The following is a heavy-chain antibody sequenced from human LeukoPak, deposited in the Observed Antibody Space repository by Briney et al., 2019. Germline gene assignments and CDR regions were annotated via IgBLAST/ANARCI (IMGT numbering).Heavy chain of an antibody. CDR3: ARGSGRGIAARPGLFDY. CDR1: GFTFSSYS. Sequence: GGSLRLSCAASGFTFSSYSMNWVRQAPGKGLEWVSYISSSSTIYYADSVKGRFTISRDNAKNSLYLQMNSLRAEDTAVYYCARGSGRGIAARPGLFDYWGQGTLVTVSS. D-gene: IGHD6-6*01. CDR2: ISSSSTI. J-gene: IGHJ4*02. V-gene: IGHV3-48*01.